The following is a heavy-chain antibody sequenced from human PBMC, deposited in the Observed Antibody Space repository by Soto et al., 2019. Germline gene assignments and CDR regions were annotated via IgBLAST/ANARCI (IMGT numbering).Heavy chain of an antibody. Sequence: GASVKVSCKVSGYTLTELSMQWVRQAPGKGLEWMGGFDPEDGETIYAQKFQGRVTMTEDTSTDTAYMELSSLRSEDTAVYYCATFKPYYYYMDVWGKGTTVTVSS. CDR2: FDPEDGET. CDR3: ATFKPYYYYMDV. CDR1: GYTLTELS. J-gene: IGHJ6*03. V-gene: IGHV1-24*01.